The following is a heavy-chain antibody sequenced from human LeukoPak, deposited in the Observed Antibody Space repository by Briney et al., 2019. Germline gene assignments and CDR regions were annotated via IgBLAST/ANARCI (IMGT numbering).Heavy chain of an antibody. Sequence: ASVKVSCKVSGYTLTELSTHWVRQAPGKGLEWMGGFDPEDGETIYAQKFQGRVTMTEDTSTDTAYMELSSLRSEDTAVYYCASGYCSSTSCYSEYAFDIWGQGTMVTVSS. CDR1: GYTLTELS. J-gene: IGHJ3*02. CDR3: ASGYCSSTSCYSEYAFDI. CDR2: FDPEDGET. D-gene: IGHD2-2*01. V-gene: IGHV1-24*01.